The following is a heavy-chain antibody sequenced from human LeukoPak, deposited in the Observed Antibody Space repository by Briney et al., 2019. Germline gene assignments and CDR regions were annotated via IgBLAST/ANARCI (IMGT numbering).Heavy chain of an antibody. CDR1: GFIFSTYW. J-gene: IGHJ4*02. CDR3: ARTIGYSNYDAGSDSYYFDY. V-gene: IGHV3-7*01. Sequence: GGSLRLSCGTSGFIFSTYWMNWVRQAPGKGLEWVASINQDGSEKYYVDSVKGRFTISRDNAKNSLYVEMNSLRGEGTAVYYCARTIGYSNYDAGSDSYYFDYWGQGTLVTVSS. D-gene: IGHD4-11*01. CDR2: INQDGSEK.